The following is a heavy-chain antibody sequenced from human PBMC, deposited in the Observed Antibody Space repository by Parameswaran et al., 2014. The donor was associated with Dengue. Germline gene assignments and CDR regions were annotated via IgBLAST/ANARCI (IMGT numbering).Heavy chain of an antibody. CDR1: AISSA. Sequence: AISSARWIRQPPGKGLEWIGYIYYSGSTNYNPSLKSRVTISVDTSKNQFSLKLSSVTAADTAVYYCARSERSGYDYYFDSWGQGTLVTVSS. V-gene: IGHV4-59*01. D-gene: IGHD5-12*01. CDR2: IYYSGST. J-gene: IGHJ4*02. CDR3: ARSERSGYDYYFDS.